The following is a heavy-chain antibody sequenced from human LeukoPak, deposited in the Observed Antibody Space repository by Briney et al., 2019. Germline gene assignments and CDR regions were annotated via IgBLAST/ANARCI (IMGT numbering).Heavy chain of an antibody. D-gene: IGHD3-9*01. J-gene: IGHJ4*02. CDR2: INTNTGNP. V-gene: IGHV7-4-1*01. CDR3: RDPHFDY. CDR1: GYTFTSYA. Sequence: ASAKVSCKASGYTFTSYAMNWVRQAPGQGLEWMGWINTNTGNPTYAQGFTGRFVFSLDTSVSTAYYCARYYDILTGPTPPLRDPHFDYWGQGTLVTVSS.